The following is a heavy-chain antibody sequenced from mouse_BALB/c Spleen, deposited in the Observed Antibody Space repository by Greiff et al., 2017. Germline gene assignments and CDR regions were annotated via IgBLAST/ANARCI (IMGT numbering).Heavy chain of an antibody. Sequence: VQLQQSGAELARPGASVKLSCKASGYTFTSYWMQWVKQRPGQGLEWIGAIYPGDGDTRYTQKFNGKATLTADKSSSTAYMQLSSLASEDSAVYYCARGGGNSFDYGGQGTTLTVSS. CDR3: ARGGGNSFDY. V-gene: IGHV1-87*01. D-gene: IGHD2-1*01. J-gene: IGHJ2*01. CDR2: IYPGDGDT. CDR1: GYTFTSYW.